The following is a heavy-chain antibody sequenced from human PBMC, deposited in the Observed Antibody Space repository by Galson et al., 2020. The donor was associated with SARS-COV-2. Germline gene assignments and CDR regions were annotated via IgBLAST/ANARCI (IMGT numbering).Heavy chain of an antibody. Sequence: GESLKIPCAASGFTFGNYAMPWVRQAPAQGLEWVATISGIGDSTFYADSVKGRFTISRDNFNNTVHLQMNSLRAVDTAVYYCAKKSIIVRDLSYHYYRDVWGKGTTVTGSS. CDR2: ISGIGDST. CDR1: GFTFGNYA. CDR3: AKKSIIVRDLSYHYYRDV. V-gene: IGHV3-23*01. D-gene: IGHD3-16*02. J-gene: IGHJ6*03.